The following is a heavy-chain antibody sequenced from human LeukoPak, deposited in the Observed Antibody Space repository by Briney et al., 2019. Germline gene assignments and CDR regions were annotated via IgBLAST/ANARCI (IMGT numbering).Heavy chain of an antibody. Sequence: GGSLRLSCAASGFTFSSYAMHWVRQAPGKGLEYVSAISSNGGSTYYANSVKGRFTISRDNSKNTLYLQMGSLRAEDTAVYYCAADSGGYSYYFDYWGQGTLVTVSS. CDR3: AADSGGYSYYFDY. CDR1: GFTFSSYA. V-gene: IGHV3-64*01. CDR2: ISSNGGST. D-gene: IGHD3-22*01. J-gene: IGHJ4*02.